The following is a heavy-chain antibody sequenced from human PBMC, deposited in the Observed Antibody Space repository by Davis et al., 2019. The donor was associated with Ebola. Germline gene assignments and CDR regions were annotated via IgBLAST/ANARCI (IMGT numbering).Heavy chain of an antibody. J-gene: IGHJ6*02. Sequence: AASVTVSCKASGYTFSNYAINWVRQATGQGLEWMGWMNPNSGDTGYAQKFQGRVTMTRNTSISTAYMELSSLRSEDTAVYYCAREGTGDGFIYYYGMDVWDQGTTVTVSS. V-gene: IGHV1-8*01. CDR2: MNPNSGDT. CDR3: AREGTGDGFIYYYGMDV. CDR1: GYTFSNYA. D-gene: IGHD1-1*01.